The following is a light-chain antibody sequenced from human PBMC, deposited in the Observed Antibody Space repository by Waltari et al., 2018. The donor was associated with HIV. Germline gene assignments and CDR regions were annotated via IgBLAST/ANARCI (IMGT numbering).Light chain of an antibody. Sequence: QSVLTQPPSASGTPGQRVTITCSGRGYNLGRNSLSWFQQLPGTAPKLLIYTDDQRPSGVPDRFSGSKSGTSGSLAISGLQSDDEADYYCATWDDSLDGWLFGGGTKLTVL. CDR3: ATWDDSLDGWL. CDR1: GYNLGRNS. CDR2: TDD. J-gene: IGLJ3*02. V-gene: IGLV1-44*01.